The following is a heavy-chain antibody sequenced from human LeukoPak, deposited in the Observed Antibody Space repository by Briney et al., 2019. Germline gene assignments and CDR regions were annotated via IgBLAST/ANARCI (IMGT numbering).Heavy chain of an antibody. CDR2: IRYDGSNK. Sequence: GGSLRLFCVASGFDISYNYVGWVRQAPGKGLEWVAFIRYDGSNKYYADSVKGRFTISRDNSKNTLYLQMNSLRAEDTAVYYCAKLSSSWYKDYWGQGTLVTVSS. V-gene: IGHV3-30*02. CDR1: GFDISYNY. CDR3: AKLSSSWYKDY. J-gene: IGHJ4*02. D-gene: IGHD6-13*01.